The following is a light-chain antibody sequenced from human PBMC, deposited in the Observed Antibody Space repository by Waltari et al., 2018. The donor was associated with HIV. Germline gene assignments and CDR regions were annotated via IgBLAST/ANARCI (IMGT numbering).Light chain of an antibody. CDR2: EVS. CDR1: PCLLHRDGKTY. Sequence: DIVMTQTPLSLSFTPGQPASISCKSSPCLLHRDGKTYLYCYLQKPGQSPPLLSYEVSYRFTRVPDRFGGSGSGTHLTLEIGRVEAGDVGVYYCMQSIQLPITFGQGTRLEIK. CDR3: MQSIQLPIT. V-gene: IGKV2D-29*02. J-gene: IGKJ5*01.